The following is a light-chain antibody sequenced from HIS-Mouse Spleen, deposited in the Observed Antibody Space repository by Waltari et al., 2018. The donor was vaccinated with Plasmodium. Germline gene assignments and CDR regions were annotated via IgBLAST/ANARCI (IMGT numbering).Light chain of an antibody. Sequence: EIVLTQSPGTLSLSPGERATLSGRASQSVRSSYLAWYQQKPGQAPRRLIYGASRRATGIPDRFSGSGSGTDFTLTISRLEPEDFAVYYCQQYGSSPYTFGQGTKLEIK. CDR2: GAS. J-gene: IGKJ2*01. CDR3: QQYGSSPYT. CDR1: QSVRSSY. V-gene: IGKV3-20*01.